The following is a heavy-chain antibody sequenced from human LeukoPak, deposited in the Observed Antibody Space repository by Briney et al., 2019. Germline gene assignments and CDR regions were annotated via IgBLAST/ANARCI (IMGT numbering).Heavy chain of an antibody. V-gene: IGHV1-18*01. CDR2: IHAKEGDM. CDR3: ARDIGVNRFDY. Sequence: ASVKVSCKASGYTFRNYGISWVRQAPGQGLEWMGWIHAKEGDMNYPQKFEGRLTLSTDTATSTAYMELRSLGSDDTAVYYCARDIGVNRFDYWGQGSLITVSS. CDR1: GYTFRNYG. J-gene: IGHJ4*01. D-gene: IGHD3-16*01.